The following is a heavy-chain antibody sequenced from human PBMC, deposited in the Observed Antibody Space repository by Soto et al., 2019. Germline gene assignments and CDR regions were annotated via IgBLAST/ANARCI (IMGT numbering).Heavy chain of an antibody. V-gene: IGHV1-18*01. CDR2: ISAYNGDT. CDR3: ARDGGMTATILEFDY. J-gene: IGHJ4*02. D-gene: IGHD2-21*02. Sequence: GASVKVSCKASGYSFTNYGITWVRQAPGQGFEWMGWISAYNGDTNYAQKLQGRVTMTTDASTSTAYLELRSLRSDDTAVYYCARDGGMTATILEFDYWGQGTLVTVSS. CDR1: GYSFTNYG.